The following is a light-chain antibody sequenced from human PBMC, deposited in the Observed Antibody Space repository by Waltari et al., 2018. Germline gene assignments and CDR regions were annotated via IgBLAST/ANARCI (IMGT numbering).Light chain of an antibody. CDR1: QTLLFVNGYDY. Sequence: DIVLIQSPLSLSVTPGEPASISCRSSQTLLFVNGYDYLDWYVQKPGQSPQRLITLGSSRAAGVPARFSGSGSGTDFTLEITRVEPEDVGIYYCMQAIQPPLSFGGGTRVEI. V-gene: IGKV2-28*01. CDR3: MQAIQPPLS. CDR2: LGS. J-gene: IGKJ4*01.